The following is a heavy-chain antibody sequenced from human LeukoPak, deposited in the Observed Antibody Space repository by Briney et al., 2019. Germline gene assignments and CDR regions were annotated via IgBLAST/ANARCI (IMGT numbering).Heavy chain of an antibody. J-gene: IGHJ4*02. Sequence: SETLSLTCTVSGDSITRGDYYWTWIRQPPGKGLEWIGYIYYSGSTYYNPSLESRVTISVDTSKNQFSLKLSSVTAADTAVYYCARGDLYSSSWSDWGQGTLVTVSS. CDR1: GDSITRGDYY. CDR2: IYYSGST. D-gene: IGHD6-13*01. CDR3: ARGDLYSSSWSD. V-gene: IGHV4-30-4*08.